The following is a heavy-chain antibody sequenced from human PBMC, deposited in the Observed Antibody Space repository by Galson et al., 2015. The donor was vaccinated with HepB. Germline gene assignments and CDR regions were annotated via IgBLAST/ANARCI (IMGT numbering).Heavy chain of an antibody. J-gene: IGHJ4*02. Sequence: QVQLQESGPGLVKPSQTLSLTCTVSGGSISSGSYYWSWIRQPAGKGLEWIGRIYTSGSTNYNPSLKSRVTMSVDTSKNQFSLKLSSVTAADTAVYYCARESYDYYGSWYFDNWGQGTLVTVSS. CDR2: IYTSGST. V-gene: IGHV4-61*02. CDR1: GGSISSGSYY. CDR3: ARESYDYYGSWYFDN. D-gene: IGHD3-10*01.